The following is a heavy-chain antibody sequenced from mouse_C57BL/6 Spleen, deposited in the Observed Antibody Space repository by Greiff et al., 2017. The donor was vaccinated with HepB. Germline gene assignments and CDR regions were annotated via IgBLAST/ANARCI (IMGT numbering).Heavy chain of an antibody. D-gene: IGHD2-5*01. CDR1: GYTFTSYW. CDR3: VNSNYPPYYAMDY. V-gene: IGHV1-72*01. Sequence: VQLQQSGAELVKPGASVKLSCKASGYTFTSYWMHWVKQRPGRGLEWIGRIDPNSGGTKYNEKFKSKATLTVDKPSSTAYMQLSSLTSEDSAVYYCVNSNYPPYYAMDYWGQGTSVTVSS. J-gene: IGHJ4*01. CDR2: IDPNSGGT.